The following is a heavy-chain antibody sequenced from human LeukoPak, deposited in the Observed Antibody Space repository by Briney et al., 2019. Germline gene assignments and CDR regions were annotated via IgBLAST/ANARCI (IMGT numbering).Heavy chain of an antibody. CDR3: ARVYSSSSRWFDP. D-gene: IGHD6-6*01. J-gene: IGHJ5*02. CDR2: ISSSGSTI. CDR1: GFTFSDYY. Sequence: GGPLRLSCAASGFTFSDYYMSWIRQAPGKGLEWVSYISSSGSTIYYADSVKGRFTISRDNAKNSLYLQMNSLRAEDTAVYYCARVYSSSSRWFDPWGQGTLVTVSS. V-gene: IGHV3-11*04.